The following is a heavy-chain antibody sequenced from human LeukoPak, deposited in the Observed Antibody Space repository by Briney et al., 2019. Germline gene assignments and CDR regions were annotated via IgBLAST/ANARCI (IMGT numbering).Heavy chain of an antibody. D-gene: IGHD6-13*01. CDR3: ARDPGSSWYTYFDY. Sequence: GGSLRLSCAASGFTFSSYWMSWVRQAPGKGLEWVANIKQDGSEKYYVDSVKGRFTISRDNAKNSLYLQMNSLRAEDTAVYYCARDPGSSWYTYFDYWGQGTLVTVSS. CDR1: GFTFSSYW. V-gene: IGHV3-7*01. CDR2: IKQDGSEK. J-gene: IGHJ4*02.